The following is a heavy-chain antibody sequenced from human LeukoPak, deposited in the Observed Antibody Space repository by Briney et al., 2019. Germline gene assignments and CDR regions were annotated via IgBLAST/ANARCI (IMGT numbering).Heavy chain of an antibody. CDR2: IYYSGST. CDR1: GGSISSYY. D-gene: IGHD1-14*01. V-gene: IGHV4-59*08. Sequence: PSKTLSLTCTVSGGSISSYYWSWIRQPPGKGLEWIGYIYYSGSTNYNPSLKSRVTISVDTSKNQFSLKLRSVTAADTAVYYCARVTSRLGWFDPWGQGTLVTVSS. CDR3: ARVTSRLGWFDP. J-gene: IGHJ5*02.